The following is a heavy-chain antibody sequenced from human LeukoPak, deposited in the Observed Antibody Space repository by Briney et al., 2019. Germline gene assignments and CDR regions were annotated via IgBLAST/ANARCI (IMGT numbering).Heavy chain of an antibody. CDR2: LYNTGNT. D-gene: IGHD6-13*01. V-gene: IGHV3-53*01. CDR1: GFTVNSNY. Sequence: GVSLRLSCAASGFTVNSNYLSWVRQAPGKGLEWVSTLYNTGNTYYANSVKGRFSISRDNSKNTLFLQMNSLRAEDTAVYYCARLTADGRLYFVDWGPGTLVTVSS. CDR3: ARLTADGRLYFVD. J-gene: IGHJ4*02.